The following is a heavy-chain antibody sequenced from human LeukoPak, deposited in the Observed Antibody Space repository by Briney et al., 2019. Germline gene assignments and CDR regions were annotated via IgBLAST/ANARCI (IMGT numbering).Heavy chain of an antibody. D-gene: IGHD2-2*01. CDR2: IYHSGSN. CDR1: GYSISSGYY. J-gene: IGHJ3*02. Sequence: SETLSLTCTVSGYSISSGYYWGWIRQPPGKGLEWIGIIYHSGSNYYNPSLKSRVTISVDRSKNQFSLKLSSVTAADTAVYYCAREPGGGAFDIWGQGTMVNVSS. V-gene: IGHV4-38-2*02. CDR3: AREPGGGAFDI.